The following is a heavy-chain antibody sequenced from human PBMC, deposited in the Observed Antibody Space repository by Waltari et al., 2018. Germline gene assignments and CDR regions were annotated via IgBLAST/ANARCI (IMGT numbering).Heavy chain of an antibody. CDR2: VNQSGRS. V-gene: IGHV4-4*02. Sequence: QVQLQESGPGLVKPSGTLSLTCTVSGDSISNNFFWSWVRQSPGKGLEWIGQVNQSGRSNYNPSLESRVTVSMDTSKNQFSLRVTSVTAADTAIYYCASDRGRGLYLDSWGQGTLVTVSP. D-gene: IGHD2-15*01. CDR3: ASDRGRGLYLDS. J-gene: IGHJ4*02. CDR1: GDSISNNFF.